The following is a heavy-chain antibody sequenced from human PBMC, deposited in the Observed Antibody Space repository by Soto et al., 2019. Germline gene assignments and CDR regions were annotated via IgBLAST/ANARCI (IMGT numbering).Heavy chain of an antibody. J-gene: IGHJ5*02. CDR1: GASISNYY. CDR3: ARDYFDSSDYTTNWFDP. CDR2: IYHTGNA. V-gene: IGHV4-39*01. Sequence: SETLSLTCSVSGASISNYYWAWIRQPPGEGLEWIGSIYHTGNAYYNPSLKSRVTISVDTSKNQFSLKVTSVTAADTALYYCARDYFDSSDYTTNWFDPWGQGTLVTVSS. D-gene: IGHD3-22*01.